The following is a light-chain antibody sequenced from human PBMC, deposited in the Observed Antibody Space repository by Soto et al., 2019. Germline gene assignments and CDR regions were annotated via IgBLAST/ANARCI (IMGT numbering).Light chain of an antibody. CDR2: EVS. CDR3: SSYTGSGTVWV. J-gene: IGLJ3*02. Sequence: QSALTQPASVSGSPGQSIAISCTGTSSDVGGYNRVSWYQQHPGKAPKLMVYEVSNRPSGVSNRFSGSKSDNTASLTISGLQAEDEDDYYCSSYTGSGTVWVFGGGTKLTVL. V-gene: IGLV2-14*01. CDR1: SSDVGGYNR.